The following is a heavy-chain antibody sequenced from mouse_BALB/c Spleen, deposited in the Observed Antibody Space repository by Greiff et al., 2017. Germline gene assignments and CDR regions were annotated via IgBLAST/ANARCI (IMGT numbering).Heavy chain of an antibody. V-gene: IGHV7-3*02. CDR2: IRNKANGYTT. Sequence: EVKVVESGGGLVQPGGSLRLSCATSGFTFTDYYMSWVRQPPGKALEWLGFIRNKANGYTTEYSASVKGRFTISRDNSQSILYLQMNTLRAEDSATYYCAREDLYAMDYWGQGTSVTVSS. J-gene: IGHJ4*01. CDR3: AREDLYAMDY. CDR1: GFTFTDYY.